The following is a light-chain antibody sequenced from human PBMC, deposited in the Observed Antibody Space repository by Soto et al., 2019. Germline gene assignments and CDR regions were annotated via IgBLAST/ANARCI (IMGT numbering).Light chain of an antibody. CDR3: SSYTSMTTLV. CDR2: EVS. J-gene: IGLJ1*01. CDR1: SSDVGGYIY. V-gene: IGLV2-14*01. Sequence: QSALTQPASVSGSPGQSITISCTGTSSDVGGYIYVSWYRQHPGKAPKPIVYEVSNRPSGVSNRFSGSKSGNTASLTISGLQAEDEADYYCSSYTSMTTLVFGTGTKLTVL.